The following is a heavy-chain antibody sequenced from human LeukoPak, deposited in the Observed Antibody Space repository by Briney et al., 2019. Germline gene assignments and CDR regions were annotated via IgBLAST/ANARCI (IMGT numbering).Heavy chain of an antibody. J-gene: IGHJ4*02. Sequence: GGSLRLSCAASGFDFSTFDMGWVRQAPGKGLEWVSNIRSSGRSTYYADSVQGRFSVSRDNSKNTLYLEMNNLRVDDTAVYFCAKAKIIVAGLFDCWGQGTLVAVSS. D-gene: IGHD6-19*01. CDR2: IRSSGRST. CDR1: GFDFSTFD. V-gene: IGHV3-23*01. CDR3: AKAKIIVAGLFDC.